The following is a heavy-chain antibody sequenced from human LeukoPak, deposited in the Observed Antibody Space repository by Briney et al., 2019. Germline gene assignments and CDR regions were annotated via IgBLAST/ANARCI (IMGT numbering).Heavy chain of an antibody. V-gene: IGHV3-33*06. J-gene: IGHJ4*02. CDR1: GFTFSSYG. CDR3: AKETSGYSSSWYWAH. CDR2: IWYDGSNK. D-gene: IGHD6-13*01. Sequence: PGRSLRLSCAASGFTFSSYGMHWVRRAPGKGLEWVAVIWYDGSNKYYADSVKGRFTISRDNSKNTLYLQMNSLRAEDTAVYYCAKETSGYSSSWYWAHWGQGTLVTVSS.